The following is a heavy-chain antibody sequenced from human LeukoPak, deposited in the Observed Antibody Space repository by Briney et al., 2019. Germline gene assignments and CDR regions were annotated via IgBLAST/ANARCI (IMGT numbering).Heavy chain of an antibody. CDR3: ASQRAYCSGGSCYSDYFDY. J-gene: IGHJ4*02. D-gene: IGHD2-15*01. CDR1: GGSISSGGYS. CDR2: TYHSGST. V-gene: IGHV4-30-2*01. Sequence: SQTLSLTCAVSGGSISSGGYSWSWIRQAPGKGLEWIGYTYHSGSTYYNLSLKSRVTISVDRSKNQFSLKLSSVTAADTAVYYCASQRAYCSGGSCYSDYFDYWGQGTLVTVSS.